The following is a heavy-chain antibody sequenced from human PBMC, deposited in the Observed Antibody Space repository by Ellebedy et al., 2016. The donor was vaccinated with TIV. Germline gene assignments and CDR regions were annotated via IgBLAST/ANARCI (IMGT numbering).Heavy chain of an antibody. D-gene: IGHD3-9*01. J-gene: IGHJ4*02. V-gene: IGHV5-51*01. CDR1: GYSFTSNW. CDR2: IYPVNSDT. Sequence: GESLKISCKASGYSFTSNWIGWVRQMPGKGLEWMGIIYPVNSDTRYSPSFQGQVTSSADKSISTAYLQWRSLKASDTAMYYCARGPLTGNPVDYWGQGTLVTVSS. CDR3: ARGPLTGNPVDY.